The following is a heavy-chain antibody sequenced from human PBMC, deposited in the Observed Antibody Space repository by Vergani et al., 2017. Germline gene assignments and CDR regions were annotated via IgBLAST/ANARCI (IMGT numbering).Heavy chain of an antibody. CDR1: GGSISSGYYY. V-gene: IGHV4-30-4*08. CDR3: ACAAGWSQGYLDD. CDR2: IYYSGNT. J-gene: IGHJ4*03. Sequence: QVQLQESGPGLVKPSQTLSLTCTASGGSISSGYYYWSGIRQPPGKGLEGIGYIYYSGNTYYTPSLKSPVTLSVDTSHNQFSLKLRSVTAADTAVYYCACAAGWSQGYLDDWGQATLVTVSS. D-gene: IGHD2-15*01.